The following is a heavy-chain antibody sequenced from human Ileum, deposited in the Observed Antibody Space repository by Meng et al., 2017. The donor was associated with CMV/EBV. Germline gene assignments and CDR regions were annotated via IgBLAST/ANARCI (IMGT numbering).Heavy chain of an antibody. Sequence: SCKASGYTCTSYGLSWVRQAPGQGLEWMGWISGHNGNTNYAQKLQGRVTVTTDTSTNTTYMELRSLRSDDTAVYYCARENSGSFGYWGQGTLVTVSS. CDR1: GYTCTSYG. V-gene: IGHV1-18*01. J-gene: IGHJ4*02. CDR2: ISGHNGNT. D-gene: IGHD3-22*01. CDR3: ARENSGSFGY.